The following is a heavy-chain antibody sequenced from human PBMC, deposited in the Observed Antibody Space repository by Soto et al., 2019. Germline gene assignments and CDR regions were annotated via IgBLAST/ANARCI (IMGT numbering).Heavy chain of an antibody. J-gene: IGHJ4*02. CDR2: IKSKTDGGTI. CDR3: STGVTQWEKLNQMYYFDY. CDR1: GFTFNIHA. Sequence: GGSLRLSCAAAGFTFNIHAMSWVRQAPGKGLEWVGRIKSKTDGGTIDYAAPVKGRFTISRDDSKNTLFLQMNSLKTEDTAVYYCSTGVTQWEKLNQMYYFDYWGQGTLVTVSS. V-gene: IGHV3-15*01. D-gene: IGHD1-26*01.